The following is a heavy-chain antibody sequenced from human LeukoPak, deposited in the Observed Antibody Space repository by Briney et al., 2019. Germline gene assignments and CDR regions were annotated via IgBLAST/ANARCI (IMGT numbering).Heavy chain of an antibody. V-gene: IGHV4-59*01. D-gene: IGHD4-11*01. CDR1: GGSISSYY. CDR2: IYNSESI. CDR3: ASSTVSDAGFDY. Sequence: SETLSLTCTVSGGSISSYYWSWIRQHPREGLESIGYIYNSESIKYSPSLKSRVTISVDTSRNQLSLKVSSVTAADTAMYYCASSTVSDAGFDYWGQGTLVTVSS. J-gene: IGHJ4*02.